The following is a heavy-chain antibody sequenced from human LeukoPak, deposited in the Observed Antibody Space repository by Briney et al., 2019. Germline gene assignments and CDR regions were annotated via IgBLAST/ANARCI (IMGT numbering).Heavy chain of an antibody. V-gene: IGHV4-34*01. CDR3: ASSEPYDILTGYYPFDY. CDR2: ITHSGST. J-gene: IGHJ4*02. D-gene: IGHD3-9*01. CDR1: GGSFSDYY. Sequence: SETLSLTCAVYGGSFSDYYWTWIRQPPGKGLEWIGEITHSGSTNYNSSLKSRVTISVDTSKNQFSLKLSSVTAADTAVYYCASSEPYDILTGYYPFDYWGQGTLVTVSS.